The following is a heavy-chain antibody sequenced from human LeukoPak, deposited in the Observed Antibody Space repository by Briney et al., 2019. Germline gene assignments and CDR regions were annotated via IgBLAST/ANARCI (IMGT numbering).Heavy chain of an antibody. Sequence: GVSLRLSCVASGFSFSGYEMTWVRQAPGRGLEWVSHISNSGGTIYYADSVKGRFTISRDNAKNSLYLQMNSLRAEDTATYYCARGKSMVVIGCFDSWGQGTLVTVSS. CDR1: GFSFSGYE. CDR3: ARGKSMVVIGCFDS. D-gene: IGHD2-21*01. CDR2: ISNSGGTI. J-gene: IGHJ4*02. V-gene: IGHV3-48*03.